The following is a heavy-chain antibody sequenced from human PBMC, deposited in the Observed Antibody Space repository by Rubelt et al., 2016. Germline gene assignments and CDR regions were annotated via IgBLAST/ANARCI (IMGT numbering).Heavy chain of an antibody. V-gene: IGHV4-59*12. D-gene: IGHD3-22*01. CDR2: SGST. Sequence: SGSTNYNPSLKSRVTISVDTSKNQFSLKLSSVTAADTAVYYCARDHSGRHYYDSSGYNKNDLGADYWGQGTLVTVSS. J-gene: IGHJ4*02. CDR3: ARDHSGRHYYDSSGYNKNDLGADY.